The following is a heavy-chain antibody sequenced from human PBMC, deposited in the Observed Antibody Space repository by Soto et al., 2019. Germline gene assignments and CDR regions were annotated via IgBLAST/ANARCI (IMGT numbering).Heavy chain of an antibody. CDR2: VSGRGGST. Sequence: VQLLESGGGLVQPGGSLRIACTASGFTFNHYAMSWVRQAPGKGLEWVSAVSGRGGSTKYADSVKGRFIISRDNSNSTLYLQMDSLRGEDTAVYDCAKDSTVTTSLYFYYYGFDVWGQGTKVTVS. J-gene: IGHJ6*02. CDR3: AKDSTVTTSLYFYYYGFDV. CDR1: GFTFNHYA. V-gene: IGHV3-23*01. D-gene: IGHD4-17*01.